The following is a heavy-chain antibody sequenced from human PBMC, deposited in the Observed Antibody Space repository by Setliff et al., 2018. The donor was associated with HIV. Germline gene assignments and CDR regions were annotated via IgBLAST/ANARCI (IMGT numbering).Heavy chain of an antibody. V-gene: IGHV2-5*02. CDR3: AHGQTTYGVVIILGFDY. CDR1: GFSLNTPGVG. J-gene: IGHJ4*02. Sequence: SGPTLVNPTQTLRLTCTFSGFSLNTPGVGVGWIRQPPGKALEWLALIYWDGDKRYNPSLKGRATITKDISGSRVILTMTNVDPVDTATYYCAHGQTTYGVVIILGFDYWGQGTRVTVS. D-gene: IGHD3-3*01. CDR2: IYWDGDK.